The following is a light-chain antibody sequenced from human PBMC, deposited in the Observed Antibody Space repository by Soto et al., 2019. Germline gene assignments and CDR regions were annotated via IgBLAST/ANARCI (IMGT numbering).Light chain of an antibody. J-gene: IGLJ7*01. V-gene: IGLV2-11*01. CDR2: DVS. CDR1: SSDVGGYNY. CDR3: CSYAGSYTFSV. Sequence: QSVLTQPRSVSGSPGQSVTISCTGTSSDVGGYNYVSWYQQHPGQAPRLMIYDVSKRPSGVPDRFSGSKSGNTASLTISGLQAEDEADYYCCSYAGSYTFSVFGLGTQLTVL.